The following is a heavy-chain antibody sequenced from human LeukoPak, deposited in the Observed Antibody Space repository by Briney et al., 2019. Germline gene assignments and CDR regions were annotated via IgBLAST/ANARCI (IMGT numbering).Heavy chain of an antibody. CDR1: GFTFSSYS. CDR3: ARVQEGYGDDVLFGSYYYEMDV. D-gene: IGHD4-17*01. Sequence: GGYLRLSCAASGFTFSSYSMNWVRQAPGKGLEWVSSISSSSSYIYYADSVKGRFTISRDNAKNSRYLQMNSLRAEDTAVYSCARVQEGYGDDVLFGSYYYEMDVRGKGTTVTVSS. CDR2: ISSSSSYI. J-gene: IGHJ6*04. V-gene: IGHV3-21*01.